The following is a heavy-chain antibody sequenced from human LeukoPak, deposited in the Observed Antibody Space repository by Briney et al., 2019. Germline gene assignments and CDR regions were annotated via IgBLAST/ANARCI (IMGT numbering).Heavy chain of an antibody. CDR1: GYTFTSYD. V-gene: IGHV1-8*01. CDR2: MNPNSGNT. J-gene: IGHJ1*01. CDR3: ARGHSSSWYEH. D-gene: IGHD6-13*01. Sequence: ASVKVSRKASGYTFTSYDINWVRQATGQGLEWMGWMNPNSGNTGYAQKFQGRVTMTRNTSISTAYMELSSLRSEDTAVYYCARGHSSSWYEHWGQGTLVSVSS.